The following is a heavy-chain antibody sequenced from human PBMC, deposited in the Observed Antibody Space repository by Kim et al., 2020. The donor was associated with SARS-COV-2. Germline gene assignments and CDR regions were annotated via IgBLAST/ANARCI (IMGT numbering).Heavy chain of an antibody. D-gene: IGHD3-9*01. CDR3: ARDDILTGYYVA. V-gene: IGHV4-59*01. J-gene: IGHJ3*01. Sequence: NNNPCLKGRVTISVATSKNQFSLKLSSVTAADTAVYYCARDDILTGYYVAWGQGTMVTVSS.